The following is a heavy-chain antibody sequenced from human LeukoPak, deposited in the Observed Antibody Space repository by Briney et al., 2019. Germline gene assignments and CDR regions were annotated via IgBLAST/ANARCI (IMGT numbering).Heavy chain of an antibody. CDR1: GFRFSDYW. D-gene: IGHD6-13*01. V-gene: IGHV3-74*01. J-gene: IGHJ4*02. CDR3: ARGVEAAGTDY. Sequence: PGGSLRLSCAVSGFRFSDYWMDWVRRAPGEGPVWVSYIDNDGSDTGYADSVKGRFTVSRDNAKNTLYLQMTSLRVEDMAMYYCARGVEAAGTDYWGQGTLVTVSS. CDR2: IDNDGSDT.